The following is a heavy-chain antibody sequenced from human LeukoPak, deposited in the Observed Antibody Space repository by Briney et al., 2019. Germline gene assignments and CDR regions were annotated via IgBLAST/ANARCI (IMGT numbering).Heavy chain of an antibody. CDR3: ARDYCSGGSCYYNWFDP. CDR2: INAGNGNT. J-gene: IGHJ5*02. D-gene: IGHD2-15*01. Sequence: ASVKVSCKASGYTFTSYAMHWVCQAPGQRLEWMGWINAGNGNTKYSQKFQGRVTITRDTSASTAYMELSSLRSEDTAVYYCARDYCSGGSCYYNWFDPWGQGTLVTVSS. CDR1: GYTFTSYA. V-gene: IGHV1-3*01.